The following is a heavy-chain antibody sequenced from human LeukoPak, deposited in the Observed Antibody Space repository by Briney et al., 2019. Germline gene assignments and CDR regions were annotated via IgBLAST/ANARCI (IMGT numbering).Heavy chain of an antibody. CDR2: TYTSGST. D-gene: IGHD3-3*01. CDR3: ARGGVETYDFWREDAFDI. J-gene: IGHJ3*02. V-gene: IGHV4-4*07. CDR1: GDSMTTAY. Sequence: PSETLSLTCTVSGDSMTTAYWSWIRQPAGKGLEWIGRTYTSGSTNYNPSLKSRVTMSVDTSKNQFSLKLSSVTAADTAVYYCARGGVETYDFWREDAFDIWGQGTMVTVSS.